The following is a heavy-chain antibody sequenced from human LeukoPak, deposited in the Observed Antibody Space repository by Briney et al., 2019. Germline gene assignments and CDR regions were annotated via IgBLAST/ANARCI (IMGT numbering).Heavy chain of an antibody. CDR2: IWPADFTT. CDR3: ARPEYGACDY. CDR1: GYTFNNYW. J-gene: IGHJ4*02. D-gene: IGHD4/OR15-4a*01. Sequence: HGESLKISCKGIGYTFNNYWIGWVRQVPGKGLGWVGIIWPADFTTKYSPSFQGQVTISVDKSISTAYLQWSSLEASDTAMYYCARPEYGACDYWGQGTLVTVSS. V-gene: IGHV5-51*01.